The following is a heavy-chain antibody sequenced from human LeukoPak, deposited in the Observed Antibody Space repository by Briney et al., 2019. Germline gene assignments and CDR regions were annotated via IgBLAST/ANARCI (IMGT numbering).Heavy chain of an antibody. Sequence: GGSLRLSCEASGFTFSSYAISWVRQAPGQGLEWMGRIIPILGIANYAQKFQGRVTITADKSTSTAYMELSSLRSEDTAVYYCAREGCSSTSCYRNYYGMDVWGQGTTVTVSS. CDR2: IIPILGIA. CDR1: GFTFSSYA. J-gene: IGHJ6*02. V-gene: IGHV1-69*04. CDR3: AREGCSSTSCYRNYYGMDV. D-gene: IGHD2-2*02.